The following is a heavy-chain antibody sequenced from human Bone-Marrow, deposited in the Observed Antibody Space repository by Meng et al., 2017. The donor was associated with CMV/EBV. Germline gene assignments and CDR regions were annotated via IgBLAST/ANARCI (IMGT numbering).Heavy chain of an antibody. V-gene: IGHV1-2*02. D-gene: IGHD5-12*01. CDR1: GYTFTGYY. CDR3: ARGGGYGDY. Sequence: ASVKVSCKASGYTFTGYYMHWVRQAPGQGLVWMGWINPNSGGTNYAQKFQGRVTMTRDTSISTAYMEVSRLRSDDTVVVHCARGGGYGDYWGQGTLVTVSS. CDR2: INPNSGGT. J-gene: IGHJ4*02.